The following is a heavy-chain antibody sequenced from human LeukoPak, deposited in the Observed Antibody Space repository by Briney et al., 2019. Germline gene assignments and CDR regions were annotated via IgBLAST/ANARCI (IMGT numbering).Heavy chain of an antibody. Sequence: SVKVSCKASGGTFSSYAISWVRQAPGQGLEWMGGIIPIFGTANYAQKFQGRVTMTTDTSTSTAYMELRSLRSDDTAVYYCARATDYYDSSGYPFDPWGQGTLVTVSS. D-gene: IGHD3-22*01. J-gene: IGHJ5*02. CDR1: GGTFSSYA. CDR2: IIPIFGTA. CDR3: ARATDYYDSSGYPFDP. V-gene: IGHV1-69*05.